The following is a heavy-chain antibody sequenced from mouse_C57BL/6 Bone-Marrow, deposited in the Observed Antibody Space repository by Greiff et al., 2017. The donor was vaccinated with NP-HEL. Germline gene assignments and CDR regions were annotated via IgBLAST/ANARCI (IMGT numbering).Heavy chain of an antibody. CDR3: ARSQLGDYAMDY. CDR2: INPYNGGT. D-gene: IGHD4-1*02. Sequence: EVKLVESGPVLVKPGASVKMSCKASGYTFTDYYMNWVKQSHGKSLEWIGVINPYNGGTSYNQKFKGKATLTVDKSSSTAYMELNSLTSEDSAVYYCARSQLGDYAMDYWGQGTSVTVSS. V-gene: IGHV1-19*01. CDR1: GYTFTDYY. J-gene: IGHJ4*01.